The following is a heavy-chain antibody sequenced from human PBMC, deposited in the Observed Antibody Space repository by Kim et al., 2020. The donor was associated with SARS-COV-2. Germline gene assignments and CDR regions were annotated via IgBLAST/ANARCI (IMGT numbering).Heavy chain of an antibody. J-gene: IGHJ6*02. D-gene: IGHD5-18*01. Sequence: VKGRFTISRDNSKNTLYLKMNSLRAEDTAVYYCAREDTAMVRNYYYGMDVWGQGTTVTVSS. CDR3: AREDTAMVRNYYYGMDV. V-gene: IGHV3-30*01.